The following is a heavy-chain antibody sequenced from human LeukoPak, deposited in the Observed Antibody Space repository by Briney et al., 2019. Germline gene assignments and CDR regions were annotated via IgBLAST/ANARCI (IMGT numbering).Heavy chain of an antibody. V-gene: IGHV3-33*01. J-gene: IGHJ4*02. CDR3: ARDASRCSGGSCYGYFDY. D-gene: IGHD2-15*01. CDR1: GFTFSSYG. CDR2: IWYDGSNK. Sequence: GGSLRLSCAASGFTFSSYGMHWVRQAPGKGLEWVAVIWYDGSNKYYADSVKGRFTISIDNSKNTLYLQMNSLRAEDTAVYYCARDASRCSGGSCYGYFDYWGQGTLVTVSS.